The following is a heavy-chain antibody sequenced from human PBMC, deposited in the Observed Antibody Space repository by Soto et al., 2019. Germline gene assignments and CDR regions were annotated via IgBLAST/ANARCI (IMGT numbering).Heavy chain of an antibody. J-gene: IGHJ6*02. D-gene: IGHD1-20*01. V-gene: IGHV4-30-4*01. CDR1: GGSISGGGYY. CDR2: IYYSGST. Sequence: SETLSHTCTASGGSISGGGYYGIWIRQPPGKGLDWIGYIYYSGSTYYNPSLKSRVTISVDTSKNQFSLKLSSVTAADTAVYYCARDPWDNWNDDYYGMDVWGQGTTVTVS. CDR3: ARDPWDNWNDDYYGMDV.